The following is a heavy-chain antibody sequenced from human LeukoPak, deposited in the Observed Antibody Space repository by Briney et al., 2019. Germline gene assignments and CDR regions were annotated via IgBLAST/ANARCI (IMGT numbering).Heavy chain of an antibody. CDR2: ISSSSSYI. Sequence: TGGSLRLSCAASGFTFSDYYMSWIRQAPGKGLEWVSSISSSSSYIYYADSVKGRFTISRDNAKNSLYLQMNSLRAEDTAVYYCARDGDTVLTRGYYYYMDVWGKGTTVTVSS. J-gene: IGHJ6*03. CDR1: GFTFSDYY. V-gene: IGHV3-11*06. D-gene: IGHD4-23*01. CDR3: ARDGDTVLTRGYYYYMDV.